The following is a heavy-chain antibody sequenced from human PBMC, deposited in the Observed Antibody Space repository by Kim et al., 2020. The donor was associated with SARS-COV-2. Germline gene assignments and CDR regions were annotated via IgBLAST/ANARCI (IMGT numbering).Heavy chain of an antibody. CDR3: ARVPRGVTIAVAGNFDY. CDR1: GYTFTSYA. CDR2: INTNTGNP. J-gene: IGHJ4*02. D-gene: IGHD6-19*01. Sequence: ASVKVSCKASGYTFTSYAMNWVRQAPGQGLEWMGWINTNTGNPTYSQGFTGRFVFTLDTSVSTAYLQISSLNAEDTAVYYCARVPRGVTIAVAGNFDYWGQGTLVTVSS. V-gene: IGHV7-4-1*02.